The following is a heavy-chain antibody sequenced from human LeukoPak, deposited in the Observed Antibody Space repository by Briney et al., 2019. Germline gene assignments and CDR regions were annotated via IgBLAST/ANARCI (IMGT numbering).Heavy chain of an antibody. D-gene: IGHD6-13*01. V-gene: IGHV3-48*04. Sequence: EAGGSLRLSCAASGFTFSSYGMHWVRQAPGKGLEWVSYISSSSTIYYADSVKGRFTISRDNGKNSLYLQMNSLRAEDTAVYYCASDKTAQLDNYYYYMDVWGKGTTVTISS. J-gene: IGHJ6*03. CDR3: ASDKTAQLDNYYYYMDV. CDR2: ISSSSTI. CDR1: GFTFSSYG.